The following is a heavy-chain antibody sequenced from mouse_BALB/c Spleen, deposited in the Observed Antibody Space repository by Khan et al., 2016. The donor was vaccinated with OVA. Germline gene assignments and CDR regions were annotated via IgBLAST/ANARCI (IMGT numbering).Heavy chain of an antibody. V-gene: IGHV2-6-7*01. D-gene: IGHD2-10*01. CDR3: ARGPYFGNYFAMDY. CDR2: IWGDGIT. Sequence: VQLQESGPGLVAPSQSLSITCTVSGFPLTGYGVNWVRQPPGKGLEWLGVIWGDGITDYNSALKSRLSISKDNSKSQVFLKMNSLQTDDTARYYCARGPYFGNYFAMDYWGQGTSVTVSS. CDR1: GFPLTGYG. J-gene: IGHJ4*01.